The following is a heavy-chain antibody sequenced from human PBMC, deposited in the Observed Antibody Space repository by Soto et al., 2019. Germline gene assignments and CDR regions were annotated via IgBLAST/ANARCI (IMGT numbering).Heavy chain of an antibody. V-gene: IGHV4-4*02. J-gene: IGHJ5*02. CDR3: ARAKVRMVRGVIIYWFDP. Sequence: SETLSLTCAVSGGSISSSNWWSWVRQPPGKGLEWIGEIYHSGSTNYNPSLKSRVTISVDKSKNQFSLKLSSVTAADTAVYYCARAKVRMVRGVIIYWFDPWGQGTLVTVSS. CDR2: IYHSGST. CDR1: GGSISSSNW. D-gene: IGHD3-10*01.